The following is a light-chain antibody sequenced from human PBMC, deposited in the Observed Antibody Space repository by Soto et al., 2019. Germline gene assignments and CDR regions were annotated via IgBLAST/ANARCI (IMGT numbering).Light chain of an antibody. CDR2: AAX. Sequence: DIQMTQAPSSLSSSVGDINTITCRSSQCIRNYLGWYQQKPCKAPXLLXXAAXILQSGVPSRFSGSGSGTEFTLTISSLQPEDFATYYCLQHNSYPWTFGQGTKVDIK. J-gene: IGKJ1*01. CDR3: LQHNSYPWT. V-gene: IGKV1-17*01. CDR1: QCIRNY.